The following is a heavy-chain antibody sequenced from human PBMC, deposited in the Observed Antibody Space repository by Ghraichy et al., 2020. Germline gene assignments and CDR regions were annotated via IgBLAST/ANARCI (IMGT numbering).Heavy chain of an antibody. D-gene: IGHD1-26*01. V-gene: IGHV3-74*01. CDR1: GFIFSSYW. J-gene: IGHJ4*02. Sequence: GGSLRLSCAASGFIFSSYWMHWVRQAPGKGLVWVSRINSDGSSTNYADSVKGRFTISRDNAKNTLHLQMNSLRAEDTAMFYCARGRRASYSLDYWGQGTLVTVSS. CDR3: ARGRRASYSLDY. CDR2: INSDGSST.